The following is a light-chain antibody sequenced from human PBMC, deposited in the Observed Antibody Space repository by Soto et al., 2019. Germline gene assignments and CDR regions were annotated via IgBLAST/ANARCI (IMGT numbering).Light chain of an antibody. J-gene: IGLJ2*01. CDR3: SSYTSSSTLV. V-gene: IGLV2-14*01. Sequence: QSALTQPASVSGSPGQSITISCTGTSSDVGGYNYVSWYQQHPGKAPKLMIYEVSKWPSGVSNRVSGSKSGNTASLTISGLQADDEADYYCSSYTSSSTLVFGGGTKVTVL. CDR2: EVS. CDR1: SSDVGGYNY.